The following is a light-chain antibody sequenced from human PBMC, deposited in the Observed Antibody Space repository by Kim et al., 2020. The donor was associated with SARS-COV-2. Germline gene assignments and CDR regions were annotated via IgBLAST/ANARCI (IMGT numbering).Light chain of an antibody. CDR3: QQYEHYTS. V-gene: IGKV1-5*03. CDR1: QSVNTW. Sequence: DIQMTQSPSTLSASVGDRVTITCRASQSVNTWLAWYQVKPGKAPKLLIYRTSSLESGVPSRFRGSGSVTQFTLTISGLQPDDSATYYCQQYEHYTSFGQGTKVEIK. CDR2: RTS. J-gene: IGKJ1*01.